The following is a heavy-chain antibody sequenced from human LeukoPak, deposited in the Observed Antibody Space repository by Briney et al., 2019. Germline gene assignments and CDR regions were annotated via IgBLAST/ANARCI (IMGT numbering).Heavy chain of an antibody. D-gene: IGHD3-10*01. V-gene: IGHV1-2*02. Sequence: ASVKVSCKASGYTFTDYYIHWVRQAPGQGLEWMGWINPKSGNTNYAQKFQGRVTMTRDTSITTAYMELSRLKSDDTAIFYCARDRSYYYDLDAFQIWGQGTMVTVSS. J-gene: IGHJ3*02. CDR1: GYTFTDYY. CDR3: ARDRSYYYDLDAFQI. CDR2: INPKSGNT.